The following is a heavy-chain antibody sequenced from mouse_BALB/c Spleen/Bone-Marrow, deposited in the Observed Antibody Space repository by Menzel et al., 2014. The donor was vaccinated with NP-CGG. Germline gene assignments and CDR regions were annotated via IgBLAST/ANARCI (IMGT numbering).Heavy chain of an antibody. CDR1: GFNIKDTY. D-gene: IGHD2-14*01. Sequence: VQLKESGAELVKPGASVKLSCTASGFNIKDTYMHWVKQRPEQGLEWIGRIDPANGNTKYDPKFQGKATITADTSSNTAYLQLSSLTSEDTAVYHCARLRVRRLLDYWGQGTSVTVSS. CDR2: IDPANGNT. V-gene: IGHV14-3*02. CDR3: ARLRVRRLLDY. J-gene: IGHJ4*01.